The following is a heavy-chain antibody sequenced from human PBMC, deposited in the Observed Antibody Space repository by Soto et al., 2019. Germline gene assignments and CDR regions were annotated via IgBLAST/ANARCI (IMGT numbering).Heavy chain of an antibody. J-gene: IGHJ6*02. Sequence: ASVKVSCKASGYTFTSYGISWVQQAPGQGLEWMGWISAYNGNTNYAQKLQGRVTMTTDTSTSTAYMELRSLRSDDTAVYYCARVGWVVGATTHYYGMDVWGQGTTVTVSS. V-gene: IGHV1-18*04. CDR2: ISAYNGNT. D-gene: IGHD1-26*01. CDR1: GYTFTSYG. CDR3: ARVGWVVGATTHYYGMDV.